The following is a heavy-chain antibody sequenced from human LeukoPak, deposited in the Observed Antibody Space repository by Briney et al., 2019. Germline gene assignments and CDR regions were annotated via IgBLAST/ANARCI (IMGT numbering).Heavy chain of an antibody. CDR2: ISYDGSNK. D-gene: IGHD3-3*01. CDR1: GFTFSSYA. Sequence: GGSLRLSCVASGFTFSSYAMHWVRQAPGRGLEWVAVISYDGSNKYYADSVKGRFTISRDNSKNTLYLQMNSLRAEDTAVYYCAREVRFLEWLLSPPLDYWGQGTLVTVSS. CDR3: AREVRFLEWLLSPPLDY. J-gene: IGHJ4*02. V-gene: IGHV3-30-3*01.